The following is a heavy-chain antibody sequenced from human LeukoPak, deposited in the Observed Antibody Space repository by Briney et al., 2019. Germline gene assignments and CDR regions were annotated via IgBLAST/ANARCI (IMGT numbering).Heavy chain of an antibody. CDR2: IRNDGSNK. J-gene: IGHJ4*02. V-gene: IGHV3-30*02. Sequence: PGGSLRLSCAASGFTFSSSGMHWVRQAPGKGLEWVAFIRNDGSNKYYADSVKGRFTISRDNSKNTLYLQMNSLRAEDTAVYYCAKDSWAVAGIQPPQALDYWGQGTLVTVSS. CDR3: AKDSWAVAGIQPPQALDY. CDR1: GFTFSSSG. D-gene: IGHD6-19*01.